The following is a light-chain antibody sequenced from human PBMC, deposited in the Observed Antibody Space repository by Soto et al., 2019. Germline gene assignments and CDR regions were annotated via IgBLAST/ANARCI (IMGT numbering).Light chain of an antibody. CDR3: QSYDSSTVV. CDR1: SGSIASNY. Sequence: FMLTQPHSVSESPGKTVTISCTRSSGSIASNYVQWYQQRPGSAPTTVIYEDNQRPSGVPDRLSGSIDSSSNSASLTISGLKTEDEADYYCQSYDSSTVVFGGGTKLTVL. V-gene: IGLV6-57*04. J-gene: IGLJ2*01. CDR2: EDN.